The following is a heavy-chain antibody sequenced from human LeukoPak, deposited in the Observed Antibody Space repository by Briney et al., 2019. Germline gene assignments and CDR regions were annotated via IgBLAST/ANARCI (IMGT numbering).Heavy chain of an antibody. V-gene: IGHV1-69*13. CDR1: GGTFSSYA. CDR2: IIPIFGTA. J-gene: IGHJ5*02. D-gene: IGHD5-18*01. Sequence: PVKVSCKASGGTFSSYAISWVRQAPGQGLEWMGGIIPIFGTANYAQKFQGRVTITADESTSTAYMELSSLRSEDTAVYYCARDVGENSYGQTDWFDPWGQGTLVTVSS. CDR3: ARDVGENSYGQTDWFDP.